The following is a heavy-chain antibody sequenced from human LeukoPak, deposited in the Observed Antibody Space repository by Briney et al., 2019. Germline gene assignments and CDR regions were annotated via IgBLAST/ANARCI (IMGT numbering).Heavy chain of an antibody. V-gene: IGHV4-59*01. CDR1: GGSISSYY. CDR3: ARDRGASYMDV. Sequence: SETLSLTCTVSGGSISSYYWSWIRQPPGKGLEWIGYIYYSGSTNYNPSLKSRVTISVDASKNQFSLKLSSVTAADTAVYYCARDRGASYMDVWGKGTTVTISS. CDR2: IYYSGST. D-gene: IGHD1-26*01. J-gene: IGHJ6*03.